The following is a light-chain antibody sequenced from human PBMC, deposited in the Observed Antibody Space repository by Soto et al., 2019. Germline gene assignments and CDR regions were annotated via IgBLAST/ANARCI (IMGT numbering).Light chain of an antibody. CDR1: QSVSNY. J-gene: IGKJ1*01. V-gene: IGKV3-11*01. CDR2: DAS. Sequence: EIVLTQSPATLSLSPGERATLSCRASQSVSNYLAWYQQKPGQPPRLLIYDASKRATGIPARFSGIGSGTDFTLTVSSLEPEDVAVYYCQQYGISPTFGQGTKVEIK. CDR3: QQYGISPT.